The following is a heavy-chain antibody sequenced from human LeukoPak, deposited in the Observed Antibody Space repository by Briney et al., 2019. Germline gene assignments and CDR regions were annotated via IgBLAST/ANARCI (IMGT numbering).Heavy chain of an antibody. V-gene: IGHV3-23*01. CDR2: ISGSGGST. Sequence: GGSLGLSSAASRFTLSSYAMSWVRQAPGKGLEGVSAISGSGGSTYYADSVKGRFTISTDNSKNTLYLQMNSLRAEDTAVYYCAKIPATALVPGYWGQGTLVTVSS. J-gene: IGHJ4*02. D-gene: IGHD5-18*01. CDR3: AKIPATALVPGY. CDR1: RFTLSSYA.